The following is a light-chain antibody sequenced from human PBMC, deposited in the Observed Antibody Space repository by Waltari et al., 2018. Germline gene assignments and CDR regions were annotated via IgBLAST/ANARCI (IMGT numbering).Light chain of an antibody. CDR3: QHYVRLPVT. V-gene: IGKV3-20*01. Sequence: EIVLTQSPGILSLSPGERVILSCRVSQSVSRALAWYQQKPGQAPRLLIYGASNRATGIPDRFSGSGSGTDFSLTISRLEPEDFAVYYCQHYVRLPVTFGQGTKVEIK. J-gene: IGKJ1*01. CDR1: QSVSRA. CDR2: GAS.